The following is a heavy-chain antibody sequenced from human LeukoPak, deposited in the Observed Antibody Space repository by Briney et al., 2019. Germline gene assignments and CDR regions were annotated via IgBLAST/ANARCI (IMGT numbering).Heavy chain of an antibody. J-gene: IGHJ6*02. D-gene: IGHD3-10*01. Sequence: GGSLRLSCAASGFTFSSYAMSWVRQAPGKGLEWVSAISGSGGGTYYADSVKGRFTISRDNSKNTLYLQMNSLRAEDTAVYYCANLPSGADTYYYYGMDVWGQGTTVTVSS. V-gene: IGHV3-23*01. CDR2: ISGSGGGT. CDR1: GFTFSSYA. CDR3: ANLPSGADTYYYYGMDV.